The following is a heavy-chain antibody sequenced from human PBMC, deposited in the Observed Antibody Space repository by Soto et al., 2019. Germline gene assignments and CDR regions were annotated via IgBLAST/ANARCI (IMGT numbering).Heavy chain of an antibody. CDR2: ISNDGSNH. Sequence: QVQLVESGGGVVQPGRSLRLSCAASGFTFSGYVMHWVRQAPGKGLEWVAVISNDGSNHYCAGSVKGRFTISRDNSKNTLYLQVTSLRPEDTSVYYGAREIRYCPPNSCSSQHAFDIWGQGTLVTVSS. CDR3: AREIRYCPPNSCSSQHAFDI. CDR1: GFTFSGYV. V-gene: IGHV3-30-3*01. J-gene: IGHJ3*02. D-gene: IGHD2-15*01.